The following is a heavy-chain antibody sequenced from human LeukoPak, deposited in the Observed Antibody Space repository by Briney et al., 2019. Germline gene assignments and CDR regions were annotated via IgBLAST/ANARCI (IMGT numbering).Heavy chain of an antibody. CDR3: AREFIGDYAWYFDL. CDR2: ISSSSSYI. Sequence: GGSLRLSCAASGFTFSSYWMSWVRQAPGKGLEGVSSISSSSSYIYYADSVKGRFTISRDNAKNSLYLQMNSLRAEDTAVYYCAREFIGDYAWYFDLWGRGTLVTVSS. D-gene: IGHD4-17*01. J-gene: IGHJ2*01. CDR1: GFTFSSYW. V-gene: IGHV3-21*01.